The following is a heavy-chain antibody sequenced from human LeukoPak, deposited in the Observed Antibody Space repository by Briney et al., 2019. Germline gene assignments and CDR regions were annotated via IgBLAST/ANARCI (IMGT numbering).Heavy chain of an antibody. Sequence: PGGSLRLSCAASGFTFDDYAMHWVRQAPGKGLEWVSGISWNSGSIGYADSVKGRFTISRDNAKNSLYLQMNSLRAEDTAVYYCAKDLSLLWFGELLLGNYWGQGTLVTVSS. D-gene: IGHD3-10*01. CDR1: GFTFDDYA. CDR3: AKDLSLLWFGELLLGNY. CDR2: ISWNSGSI. J-gene: IGHJ4*02. V-gene: IGHV3-9*01.